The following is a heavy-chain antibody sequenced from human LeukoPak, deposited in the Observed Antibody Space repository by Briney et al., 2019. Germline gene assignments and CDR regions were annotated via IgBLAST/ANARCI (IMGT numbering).Heavy chain of an antibody. CDR3: TRETFVWGSSNY. CDR2: IKQDGSEK. J-gene: IGHJ4*02. V-gene: IGHV3-7*01. D-gene: IGHD3-16*01. CDR1: GVTFSSYW. Sequence: GGAPRLSCAASGVTFSSYWMSWGRQAPGEGLEWVANIKQDGSEKYYVDSVKGRFAISRDNSKNTLYLQMNSLRAEDTAVYYCTRETFVWGSSNYWGQGTLVTVSS.